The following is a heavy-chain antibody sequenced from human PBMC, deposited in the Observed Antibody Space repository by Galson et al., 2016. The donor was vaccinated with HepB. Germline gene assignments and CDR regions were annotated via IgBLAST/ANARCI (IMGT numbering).Heavy chain of an antibody. Sequence: SLRLSCAASGFTFSNYGMHWVRQAPGKGLEWVAIISYDGSNKYYADSVKGRFTISRDNSKNTLYLQMNSLRAEDTALYYCAKDHGYFGSGSHHYWGQGTLVTVSS. V-gene: IGHV3-30*18. J-gene: IGHJ4*02. D-gene: IGHD3-10*01. CDR1: GFTFSNYG. CDR3: AKDHGYFGSGSHHY. CDR2: ISYDGSNK.